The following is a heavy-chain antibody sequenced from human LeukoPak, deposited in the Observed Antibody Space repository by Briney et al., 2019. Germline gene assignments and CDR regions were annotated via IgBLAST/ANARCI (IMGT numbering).Heavy chain of an antibody. CDR3: ARLGGASRITIFGVVISNPNWFDP. CDR1: GYSFTSYW. J-gene: IGHJ5*02. CDR2: IYPGDSDT. D-gene: IGHD3-3*01. V-gene: IGHV5-51*01. Sequence: GESLKISCKGSGYSFTSYWIGWVRQMPGKGLEWMGIIYPGDSDTRYSPSFQGQVTISADKSISTAYLQWSSLKASDTAMYYCARLGGASRITIFGVVISNPNWFDPWGQGTLVTVSS.